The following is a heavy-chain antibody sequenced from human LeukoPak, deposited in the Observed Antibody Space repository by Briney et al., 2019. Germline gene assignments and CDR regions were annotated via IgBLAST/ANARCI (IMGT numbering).Heavy chain of an antibody. J-gene: IGHJ4*02. D-gene: IGHD3-16*02. Sequence: ASVKVSCKASGYTFTGYYMHWVRQAPGQGLEWMGWISAYNGNTTYAQKLQGRVTMTTDTSTSTAYMELRSLRSDDTAVYYCARAGVDYVWGSYRNPDYWGQGTLVTVSS. CDR3: ARAGVDYVWGSYRNPDY. CDR1: GYTFTGYY. CDR2: ISAYNGNT. V-gene: IGHV1-18*04.